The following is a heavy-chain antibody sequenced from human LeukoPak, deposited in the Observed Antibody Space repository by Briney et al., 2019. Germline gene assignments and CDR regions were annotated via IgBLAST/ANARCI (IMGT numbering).Heavy chain of an antibody. V-gene: IGHV4-38-2*02. D-gene: IGHD6-6*01. CDR3: ARVQRAARVDY. Sequence: SETLSLTCTVSGYSISSGYYWGWIRQPPGKGLEWIGSIYHSGSTYYNPSLESRVTISVDTSKNQFSLKLSSVTAADTAVYYCARVQRAARVDYWGQGTLVTVSS. CDR1: GYSISSGYY. CDR2: IYHSGST. J-gene: IGHJ4*02.